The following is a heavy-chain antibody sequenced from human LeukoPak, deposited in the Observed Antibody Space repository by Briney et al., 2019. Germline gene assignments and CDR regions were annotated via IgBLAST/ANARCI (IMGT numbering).Heavy chain of an antibody. CDR2: ISWNSGSI. V-gene: IGHV3-9*01. Sequence: GRSLRLSCAAPGFTFDDYAMHWVRQAPGKGLEWVSGISWNSGSIGYADSVKGRFTISRDNAKNSLYLQMNSLRAEDTALYYCAKSEGYYYDSSGYKNYFDYWGQGTLVTVSS. CDR1: GFTFDDYA. CDR3: AKSEGYYYDSSGYKNYFDY. D-gene: IGHD3-22*01. J-gene: IGHJ4*02.